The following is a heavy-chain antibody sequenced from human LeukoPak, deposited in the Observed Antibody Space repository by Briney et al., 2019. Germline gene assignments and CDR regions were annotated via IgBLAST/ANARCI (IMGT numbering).Heavy chain of an antibody. J-gene: IGHJ4*02. CDR1: GFTFSIYG. CDR3: AKDQLCRYGYSYGSSYTD. D-gene: IGHD5-18*01. Sequence: GGSLTLSCAPSGFTFSIYGMHWARQPPGRGREWVAVISYDGSNKYHADSVKGRSTLSRDTSKNTLYLKMNSLRHQDTAGYYCAKDQLCRYGYSYGSSYTDWGQGTLVTVSS. V-gene: IGHV3-30*18. CDR2: ISYDGSNK.